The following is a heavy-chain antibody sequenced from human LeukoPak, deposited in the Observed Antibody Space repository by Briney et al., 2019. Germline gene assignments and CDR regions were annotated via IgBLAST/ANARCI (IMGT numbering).Heavy chain of an antibody. J-gene: IGHJ4*02. CDR2: IIPILGIA. Sequence: ASVKVSCKASGGTFSSYAISWVRQAPGQGLEWMGRIIPILGIANYAQKFQGRVTITADKSTSTAYMELSSLRSEDTAVYYCASVATTLADFDYWGQGTLVTVSS. CDR3: ASVATTLADFDY. D-gene: IGHD5-12*01. CDR1: GGTFSSYA. V-gene: IGHV1-69*04.